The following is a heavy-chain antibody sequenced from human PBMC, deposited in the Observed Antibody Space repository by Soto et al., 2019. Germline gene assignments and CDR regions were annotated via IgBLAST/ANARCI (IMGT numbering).Heavy chain of an antibody. CDR1: GFTLSDYS. CDR3: AKDRRAGGNSAFYFDF. V-gene: IGHV3-23*04. CDR2: ISATGGGT. Sequence: VQLVESGGGVVQPGKSLRLSCVASGFTLSDYSMQWVRQAPGKGLEWVSLISATGGGTYYADSVKGRFTISRDNSDNTLYLQVHSLRAEDTAVYYCAKDRRAGGNSAFYFDFWGQGAQVTVSS. D-gene: IGHD3-16*01. J-gene: IGHJ5*01.